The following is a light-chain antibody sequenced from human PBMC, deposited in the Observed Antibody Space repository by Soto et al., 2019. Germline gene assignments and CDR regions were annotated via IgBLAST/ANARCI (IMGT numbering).Light chain of an antibody. V-gene: IGKV1-5*01. J-gene: IGKJ1*01. CDR2: DAS. CDR3: QQYENYWT. CDR1: QSISSW. Sequence: DIQMYNSLSILSAIVGDRVTITCRASQSISSWLAWYQQKPGKAPKLLIYDASNLESGVPSRFSGSGSGTEFTLTISNLQPDDFATYYCQQYENYWTFGQGTKVDIK.